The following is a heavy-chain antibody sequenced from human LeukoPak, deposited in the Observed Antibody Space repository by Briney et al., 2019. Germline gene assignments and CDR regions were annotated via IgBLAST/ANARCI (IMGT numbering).Heavy chain of an antibody. CDR1: GFTFSSYE. V-gene: IGHV3-48*03. J-gene: IGHJ4*02. Sequence: GGSLRLSCAASGFTFSSYEMNWVRQAPGKGLEWVSCISSTGSTIYYADSVKGRFTISRDNSKNTLYLQMNSLRTEDTAVYYCARDQAYFDYWGQGTLVTVSS. CDR2: ISSTGSTI. CDR3: ARDQAYFDY.